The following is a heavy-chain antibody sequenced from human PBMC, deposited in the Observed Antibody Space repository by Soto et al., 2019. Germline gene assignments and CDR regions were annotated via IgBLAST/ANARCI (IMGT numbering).Heavy chain of an antibody. J-gene: IGHJ4*02. V-gene: IGHV3-66*01. D-gene: IGHD4-17*01. CDR3: ARSGPYGDYDY. CDR2: IYSGGST. CDR1: GFTVSSNH. Sequence: GGSLRLSCAASGFTVSSNHMSWVRQAPGKGLEWVSVIYSGGSTYYADSVKGRFTISRDNSKNTLYLQMDSLRAEDTAVYYCARSGPYGDYDYWGQGTPVTVSS.